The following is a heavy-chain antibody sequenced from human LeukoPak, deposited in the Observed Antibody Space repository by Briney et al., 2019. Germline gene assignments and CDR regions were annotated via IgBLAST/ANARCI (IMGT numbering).Heavy chain of an antibody. CDR1: GGSISSSSYY. CDR3: ARRAGQYYYYYYYMDV. V-gene: IGHV4-39*01. Sequence: SETLSLTCTVSGGSISSSSYYWGWIRQPPGKGLEWIGSIYYSGSTYHDPSLKSRVTISVDTSKNQFSLKLSSVTAADTAVYYCARRAGQYYYYYYYMDVWGKGTTVTVSS. D-gene: IGHD3-10*01. J-gene: IGHJ6*03. CDR2: IYYSGST.